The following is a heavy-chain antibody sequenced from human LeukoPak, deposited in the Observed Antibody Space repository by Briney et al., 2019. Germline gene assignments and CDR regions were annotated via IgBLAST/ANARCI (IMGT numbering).Heavy chain of an antibody. J-gene: IGHJ4*02. CDR3: VRERDRGIEVADDFDY. V-gene: IGHV3-23*01. CDR1: GFTFSMYS. D-gene: IGHD6-19*01. Sequence: PGGSLRLSCAASGFTFSMYSMAWARQAPGKGLEWVSVINDRGGYIQDADSVKGRFTISRDNSQNTLFLQMNSLRAEDTAVYYCVRERDRGIEVADDFDYWGQGTLVTVSS. CDR2: INDRGGYI.